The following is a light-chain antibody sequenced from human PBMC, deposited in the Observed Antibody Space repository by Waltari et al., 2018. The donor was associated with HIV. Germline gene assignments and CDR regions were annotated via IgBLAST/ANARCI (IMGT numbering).Light chain of an antibody. CDR1: SGHSSYA. J-gene: IGLJ2*01. CDR2: LNSDGSH. V-gene: IGLV4-69*01. Sequence: QLVVTQSPSASASLGASVKLTCTLSSGHSSYAIAWHQQRPQNGPRYLMKLNSDGSHIKGDGIPDRFSGSSSGAERYLTISSLQSEDEADYYCAAAWDDSLNGPVFGGGTKLTVL. CDR3: AAAWDDSLNGPV.